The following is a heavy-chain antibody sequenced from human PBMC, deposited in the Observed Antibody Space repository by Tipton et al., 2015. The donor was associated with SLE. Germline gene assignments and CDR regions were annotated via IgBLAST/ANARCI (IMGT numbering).Heavy chain of an antibody. CDR3: ARDRAVGGPDAFEI. CDR1: GFTVGSNY. D-gene: IGHD6-19*01. Sequence: VQLVQSGGGLVQPGGSLRLSCAASGFTVGSNYMSWVRQAPGKGLEWVSVIYDSGNSYYADSVKGRFTISRDNAKNTQYLQMNSLRVEDTAVYYCARDRAVGGPDAFEIWGQGTMVTVSS. CDR2: IYDSGNS. J-gene: IGHJ3*02. V-gene: IGHV3-53*01.